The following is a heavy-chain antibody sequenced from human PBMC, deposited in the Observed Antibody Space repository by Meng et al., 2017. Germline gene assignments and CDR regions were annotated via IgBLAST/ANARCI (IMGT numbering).Heavy chain of an antibody. CDR1: GLTFSSYG. D-gene: IGHD2/OR15-2a*01. Sequence: QVTRGVSGGGVVQPGRSLRLSCAWSGLTFSSYGMHWVRQAPGKGLGWVAVIWYDGSNKYYADSVKGRFTISRDNSKNTLYLQMNSLRAEDTAVYYCARGLSTTYWYFDLWGRGTLVTVSS. CDR3: ARGLSTTYWYFDL. V-gene: IGHV3-33*01. CDR2: IWYDGSNK. J-gene: IGHJ2*01.